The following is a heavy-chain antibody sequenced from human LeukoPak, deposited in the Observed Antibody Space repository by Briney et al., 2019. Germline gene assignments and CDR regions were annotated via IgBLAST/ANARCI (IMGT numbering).Heavy chain of an antibody. Sequence: GGSLRLSCTASAFTFSSYGMHWVRQAQGKGLEWVAFIRAYGSNKNYAESVKGRVTIARDNSKNTMYLEMNSLRADDTAVYYCAKVVLRDGDYDNWGQGTLVTVSS. CDR1: AFTFSSYG. CDR3: AKVVLRDGDYDN. J-gene: IGHJ4*02. D-gene: IGHD4-17*01. V-gene: IGHV3-30*02. CDR2: IRAYGSNK.